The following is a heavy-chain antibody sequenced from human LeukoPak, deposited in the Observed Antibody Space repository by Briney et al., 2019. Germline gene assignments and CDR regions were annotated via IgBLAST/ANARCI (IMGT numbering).Heavy chain of an antibody. J-gene: IGHJ4*02. V-gene: IGHV4-34*01. CDR3: ARGPYYYDSSGYRPGVFDY. Sequence: SETLSLTCAVYGGSFSGYYWSWIRRPPGKGLEWIGEINHSGSTNYNPSLKSRVTISVDTSKNQFSLKLSSVTAADTAVYYCARGPYYYDSSGYRPGVFDYWGQGTLVTVSS. CDR2: INHSGST. D-gene: IGHD3-22*01. CDR1: GGSFSGYY.